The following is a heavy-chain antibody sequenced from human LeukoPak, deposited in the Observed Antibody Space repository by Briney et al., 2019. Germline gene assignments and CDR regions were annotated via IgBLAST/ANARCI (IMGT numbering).Heavy chain of an antibody. CDR1: GFTFSSYS. D-gene: IGHD3-10*01. CDR2: ISGSGGRI. V-gene: IGHV3-23*01. CDR3: ASNRRDYYGSGSYYMVY. J-gene: IGHJ4*02. Sequence: PGGSLRLSCAASGFTFSSYSMSWVRQAPGKGLEWVSSISGSGGRIDYADSVKGRFTISRDNSKNTLSLQMNSLRAEDTAVYYCASNRRDYYGSGSYYMVYWGQGTLVTVSS.